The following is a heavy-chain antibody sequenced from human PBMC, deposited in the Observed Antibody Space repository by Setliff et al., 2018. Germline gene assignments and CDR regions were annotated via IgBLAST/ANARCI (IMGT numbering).Heavy chain of an antibody. CDR2: SSTTGRYT. CDR1: GFTFSDHS. CDR3: ARGGGGHIVVATFDFDI. D-gene: IGHD2-21*01. J-gene: IGHJ3*02. V-gene: IGHV3-21*01. Sequence: SLKISCAASGFTFSDHSMNWVRQAPGKGLEWVSSSSTTGRYTFYADSVEGRFTVSRDNAKNSLYLEMNSLRADDTAVYYCARGGGGHIVVATFDFDIWGQGTKVTVSS.